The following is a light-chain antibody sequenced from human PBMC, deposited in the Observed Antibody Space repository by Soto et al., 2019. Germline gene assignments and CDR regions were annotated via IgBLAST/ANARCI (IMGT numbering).Light chain of an antibody. V-gene: IGKV1-5*03. CDR3: QQHDSDPCT. CDR1: HSVRNW. Sequence: DIQMTQSPSTLSASVGDRVTITCRASHSVRNWLAWYQQKPGKAPILLIYEASTLESGVPSRFSGSGSGTDFTLTISSLQPDDFATYYCQQHDSDPCTFSQGTKLEI. J-gene: IGKJ2*02. CDR2: EAS.